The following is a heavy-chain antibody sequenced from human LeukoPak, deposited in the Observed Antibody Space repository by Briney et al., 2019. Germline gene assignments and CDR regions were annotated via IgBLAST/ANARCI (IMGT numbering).Heavy chain of an antibody. CDR3: ARDSFETDIDY. CDR1: GFTFSSYS. V-gene: IGHV3-21*01. D-gene: IGHD1-14*01. J-gene: IGHJ4*02. Sequence: GGSLRLSFEPSGFTFSSYSMNWVRQAPGKGREWFSSISSSSSYIYYADSVKGRFTISRDNAKNSLYLQMNSLRAEDTAVYYCARDSFETDIDYWGQGTLVTVSS. CDR2: ISSSSSYI.